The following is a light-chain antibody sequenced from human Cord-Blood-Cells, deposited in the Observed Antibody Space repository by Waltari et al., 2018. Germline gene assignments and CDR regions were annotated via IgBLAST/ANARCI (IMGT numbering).Light chain of an antibody. V-gene: IGLV8-61*01. Sequence: QTVVTQEPSFPVSPGGPDTHPRGLSHGPVSTSYYPTRYQQTPGQAPHTLIYKTNNRSSGVPDRFSGSILGNKAALTIAGAQADDESDYYCGLYMGSGISVFGGGTKLTVL. CDR1: HGPVSTSYY. CDR3: GLYMGSGISV. J-gene: IGLJ3*02. CDR2: KTN.